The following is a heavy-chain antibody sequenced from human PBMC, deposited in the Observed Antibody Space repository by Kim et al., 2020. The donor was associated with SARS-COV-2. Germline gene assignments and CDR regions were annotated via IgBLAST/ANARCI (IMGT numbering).Heavy chain of an antibody. V-gene: IGHV4-39*01. J-gene: IGHJ4*02. D-gene: IGHD6-19*01. Sequence: YNPSLKSRVTISVDTSKNQFSLKRSSVTAADTAVYYCARLDSSGWYGLDYWGQGTLVTVSS. CDR3: ARLDSSGWYGLDY.